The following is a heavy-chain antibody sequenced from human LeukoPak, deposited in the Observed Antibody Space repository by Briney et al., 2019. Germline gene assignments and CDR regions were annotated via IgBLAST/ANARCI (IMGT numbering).Heavy chain of an antibody. J-gene: IGHJ4*02. Sequence: PGRSLRLSCAASGFTFSSYGMHWVRQAPGKGLEWVAVIWYDGSNKYYADSVKGRFTISRDNSKNTLYLQMNSLRAEDTAVYYCARGPDYYDSSGYYYGWTFFDYWGQGTLVTVSS. CDR1: GFTFSSYG. CDR2: IWYDGSNK. CDR3: ARGPDYYDSSGYYYGWTFFDY. V-gene: IGHV3-33*01. D-gene: IGHD3-22*01.